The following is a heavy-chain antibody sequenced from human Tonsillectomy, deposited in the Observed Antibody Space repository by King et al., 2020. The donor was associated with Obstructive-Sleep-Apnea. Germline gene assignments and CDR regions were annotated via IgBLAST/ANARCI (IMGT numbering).Heavy chain of an antibody. V-gene: IGHV4-59*01. D-gene: IGHD3-16*01. CDR1: GGSISYYY. CDR3: ARAGEGFDY. J-gene: IGHJ4*02. CDR2: IFYSGST. Sequence: VQLQESGPGLVKPSETLSLTCTVSGGSISYYYWSWLRQPPGKGLEWIGYIFYSGSTNYNPSLKSRVTISVDTSKNQFSLKLYSVTAADTAFYYCARAGEGFDYWGQGTLVTVSS.